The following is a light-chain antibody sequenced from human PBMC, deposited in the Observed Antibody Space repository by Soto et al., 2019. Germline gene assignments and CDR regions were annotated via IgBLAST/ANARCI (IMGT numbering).Light chain of an antibody. CDR3: QQFSSYPLP. J-gene: IGKJ4*01. CDR2: DAS. Sequence: MLTHSPGTLSLSPGERATLSCRASQTVRNNYLAWYQQKPGQASRLLIYDASSRATGIPDRFSGGGSGTDFTLTISRLEPEDFAVYYCQQFSSYPLPFGGGTKV. CDR1: QTVRNNY. V-gene: IGKV3-20*01.